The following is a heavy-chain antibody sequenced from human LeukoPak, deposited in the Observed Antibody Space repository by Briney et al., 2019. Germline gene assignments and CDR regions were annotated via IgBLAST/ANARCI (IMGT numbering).Heavy chain of an antibody. V-gene: IGHV3-21*01. CDR2: ISSSSSYI. J-gene: IGHJ4*02. Sequence: GGSLRLSCAASGFTFSRYWMSWVRQAPGKGLEWVSSISSSSSYIYYADSVKGRFTISRDNAKNSLYLQMNSLRAEDTAVYYCARARPSSKWGQGTLSPSPQ. CDR1: GFTFSRYW. CDR3: ARARPSSK. D-gene: IGHD4-11*01.